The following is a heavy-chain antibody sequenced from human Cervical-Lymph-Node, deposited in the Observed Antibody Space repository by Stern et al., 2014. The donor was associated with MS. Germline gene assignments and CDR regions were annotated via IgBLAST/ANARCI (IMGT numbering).Heavy chain of an antibody. V-gene: IGHV1-69*01. Sequence: QVQLGQSGAEVKKPGSSVKISCKASGGTFNVYAINWLRQAPGQGLEWMGGIIPILGTANYAQTFQGRVTITADESTRTTSMQLSSLRSNDTAVYYCARDGRHTYTYALDVWGQGTTVTVSS. CDR3: ARDGRHTYTYALDV. J-gene: IGHJ6*02. CDR1: GGTFNVYA. D-gene: IGHD2-2*02. CDR2: IIPILGTA.